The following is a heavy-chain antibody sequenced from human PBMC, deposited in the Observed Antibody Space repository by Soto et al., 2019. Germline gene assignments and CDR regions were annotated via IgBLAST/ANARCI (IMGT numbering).Heavy chain of an antibody. CDR2: ISGSGDNT. CDR3: AKESSVTFGGILGDFDY. Sequence: DVQLLESGGGLVQPGGSLRLSCGGSGFSFSDYGMSWVRQAPGKGLEWVSGISGSGDNTYYADSVKGRFTISRDNSKNTLYLQMNTLRVGDTAVYHCAKESSVTFGGILGDFDYWGQGTLVTVSS. V-gene: IGHV3-23*01. J-gene: IGHJ4*02. CDR1: GFSFSDYG. D-gene: IGHD3-16*02.